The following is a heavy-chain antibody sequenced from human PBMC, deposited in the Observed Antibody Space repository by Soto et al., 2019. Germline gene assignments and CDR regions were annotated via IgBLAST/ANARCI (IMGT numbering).Heavy chain of an antibody. J-gene: IGHJ3*01. V-gene: IGHV4-34*01. CDR3: ARAYYYYGSGRYYGLDGHDAFAF. CDR2: INHSGST. CDR1: GGSFSGYY. Sequence: PSETLSLTCAVYGGSFSGYYWSWIRQPPGKGLEWIGEINHSGSTNYNPSLKSRVTISVDTSKNQFSLKLSSVTAADTAVYYCARAYYYYGSGRYYGLDGHDAFAFWGQGSMVTVSS. D-gene: IGHD3-10*01.